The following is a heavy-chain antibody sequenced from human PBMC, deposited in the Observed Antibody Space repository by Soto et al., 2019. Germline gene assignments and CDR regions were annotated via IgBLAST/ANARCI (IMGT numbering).Heavy chain of an antibody. V-gene: IGHV4-39*01. CDR2: IYYSGTT. Sequence: SETLSLTCTVSGSSISSDSSYWDWIRQPPGKGLEWIGNIYYSGTTYYNPSLKSRVTMSVDTSKNQFSLQLNSVTPEDTAVYYCARGGSYDVSRNFDYWGQGTLVTVSS. CDR3: ARGGSYDVSRNFDY. CDR1: GSSISSDSSY. D-gene: IGHD5-12*01. J-gene: IGHJ4*02.